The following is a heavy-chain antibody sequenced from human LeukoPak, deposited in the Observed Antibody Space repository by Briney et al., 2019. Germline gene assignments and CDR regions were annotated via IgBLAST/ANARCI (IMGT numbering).Heavy chain of an antibody. D-gene: IGHD6-13*01. V-gene: IGHV4-34*01. CDR3: ARRPPPYSSSWFYYYYMDV. CDR1: GGSFSGYY. J-gene: IGHJ6*03. CDR2: INHSGST. Sequence: PSETLSLTCAVYGGSFSGYYWSWIRQPPGKGLEGIGEINHSGSTNYNPSLTSRVTISVDTSNNQFSLKLSSVTAADTAVYYCARRPPPYSSSWFYYYYMDVWGKGTTVTVSS.